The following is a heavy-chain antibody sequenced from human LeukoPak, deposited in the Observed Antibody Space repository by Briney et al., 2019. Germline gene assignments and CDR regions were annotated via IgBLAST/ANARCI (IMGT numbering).Heavy chain of an antibody. CDR2: IKRKTDGGTT. V-gene: IGHV3-15*01. CDR3: AQASGYDRY. D-gene: IGHD5-12*01. J-gene: IGHJ4*02. Sequence: GGSLRLSCAASGFTFSDAWMSWVRQAPGKGLEWVGRIKRKTDGGTTDYAAPVRGRFTISRDDSKNTLYLQMNSLKSEDTALYYGAQASGYDRYWGQGTPVTVSS. CDR1: GFTFSDAW.